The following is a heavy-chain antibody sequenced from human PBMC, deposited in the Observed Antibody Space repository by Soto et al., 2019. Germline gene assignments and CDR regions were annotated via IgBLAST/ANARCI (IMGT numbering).Heavy chain of an antibody. D-gene: IGHD2-21*01. CDR3: ARRHGLDFDAYY. CDR1: SGSIDNFYW. CDR2: TSHDGVT. Sequence: PSETLSLTFAVSSGSIDNFYWWSWVRQSPGKGLEWIGETSHDGVTNYNPSLKSRVTISVDTSKNQFSLKLSSVTAADTAVYFCARRHGLDFDAYYWGQGLLVTVSA. V-gene: IGHV4-4*02. J-gene: IGHJ4*02.